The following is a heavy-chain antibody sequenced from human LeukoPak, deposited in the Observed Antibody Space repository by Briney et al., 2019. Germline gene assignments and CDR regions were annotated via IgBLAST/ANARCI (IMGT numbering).Heavy chain of an antibody. CDR2: ISGSGGST. D-gene: IGHD3-10*01. Sequence: GGSLRLSCAASGFTFSSYAMSWVRQAPGKGLEWVSAISGSGGSTYYADSVKGRFTISRDNSKSTLYLQMNSLRAEDTAVYYCAAYVLLWFGELLNAFDIWGQGTMVTVSS. V-gene: IGHV3-23*01. CDR1: GFTFSSYA. J-gene: IGHJ3*02. CDR3: AAYVLLWFGELLNAFDI.